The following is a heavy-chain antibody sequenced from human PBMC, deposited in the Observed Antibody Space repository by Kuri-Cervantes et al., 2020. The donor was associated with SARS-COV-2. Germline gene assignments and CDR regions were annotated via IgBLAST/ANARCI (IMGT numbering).Heavy chain of an antibody. J-gene: IGHJ4*02. Sequence: GFLGLSCAVSGFTVSRNYMSWVRQAPGKGLEWVSVTYSGGNAYYADSVKGRFTISTDDSKNTLYLQLNSLRAEDSAVYYCASIVTGDSSGYYWGQGTLVTVSS. CDR2: TYSGGNA. CDR1: GFTVSRNY. D-gene: IGHD3-22*01. V-gene: IGHV3-53*01. CDR3: ASIVTGDSSGYY.